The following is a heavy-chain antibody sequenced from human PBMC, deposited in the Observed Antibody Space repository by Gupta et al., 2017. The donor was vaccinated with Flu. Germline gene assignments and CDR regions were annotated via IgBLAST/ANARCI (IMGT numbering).Heavy chain of an antibody. D-gene: IGHD6-19*01. V-gene: IGHV3-30*18. CDR3: AKDQADSSALDY. J-gene: IGHJ4*02. CDR1: GFTFSSYG. Sequence: QVQLVESGGGVVQPGRYLRLSCAASGFTFSSYGMHWVRQAPGKGLEWVAVISYDGSNKYYADSVKGRFTISRDNSKNTLYLQMNSLRAEDTAVYYCAKDQADSSALDYWGQGTLVTVSS. CDR2: ISYDGSNK.